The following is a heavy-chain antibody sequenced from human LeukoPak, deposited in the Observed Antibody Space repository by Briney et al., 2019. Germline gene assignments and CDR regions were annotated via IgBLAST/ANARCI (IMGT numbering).Heavy chain of an antibody. CDR3: ARDQEGFDY. CDR1: GYTFTSYD. V-gene: IGHV1-8*01. CDR2: MNPNSGNT. J-gene: IGHJ4*02. Sequence: GASVKVSCKASGYTFTSYDINWVRQATGQGLEWMGWMNPNSGNTSYAQKFQVRVTVTRDTSTSTVHMELSGLRSEDTAVYYCARDQEGFDYWGQGALVTVSS.